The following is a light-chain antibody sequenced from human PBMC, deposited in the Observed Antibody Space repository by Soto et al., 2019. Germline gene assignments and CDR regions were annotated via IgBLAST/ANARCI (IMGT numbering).Light chain of an antibody. J-gene: IGKJ3*01. Sequence: DIQMTQSPSSLSASVGDRVTITCRASQSISSYLNWYQQKPGKAPKLLIYAASSLQSGVPSRFSGSGSGTDFTLTISSLQPEDFATYYRQQSDSTPTFGPGPKVDIK. CDR2: AAS. V-gene: IGKV1-39*01. CDR3: QQSDSTPT. CDR1: QSISSY.